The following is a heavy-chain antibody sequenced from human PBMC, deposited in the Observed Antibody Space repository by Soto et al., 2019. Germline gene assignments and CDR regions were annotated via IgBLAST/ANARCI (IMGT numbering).Heavy chain of an antibody. J-gene: IGHJ6*02. CDR2: TYYRSKWYN. CDR3: AREEGGDLITGTTSGYYGMDV. CDR1: GDSVSSNSAA. V-gene: IGHV6-1*01. D-gene: IGHD1-20*01. Sequence: KQSQTLSLTCAISGDSVSSNSAAWNWIRQSPSRGLEWLGRTYYRSKWYNDYAVSVKSRITINPDTSKNQFSLQLNSVTPEDTAVYYCAREEGGDLITGTTSGYYGMDVWGQGTTVTVSS.